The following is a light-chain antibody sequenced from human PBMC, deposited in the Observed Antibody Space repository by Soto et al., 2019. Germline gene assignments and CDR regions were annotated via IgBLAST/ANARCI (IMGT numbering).Light chain of an antibody. CDR1: SSNIGSNT. J-gene: IGLJ1*01. V-gene: IGLV1-44*01. CDR2: SNN. Sequence: QAVVTQPPSASGTPGQRVTISRSGSSSNIGSNTVNWYQQLPGTAPKLLIYSNNQRPSGVPDRFSGSKSGTSASLAISGLQSEDEADYYCAAWDDSLNGLYVFGTGTKLTVL. CDR3: AAWDDSLNGLYV.